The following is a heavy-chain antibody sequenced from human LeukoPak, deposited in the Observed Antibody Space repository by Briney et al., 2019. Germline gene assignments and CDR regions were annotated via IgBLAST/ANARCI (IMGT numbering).Heavy chain of an antibody. CDR1: GYTFTSYY. V-gene: IGHV1-8*02. J-gene: IGHJ4*02. Sequence: GASVKVSCKASGYTFTSYYMHWVRQATGQGLEWMGWMNPNSGNTGYAQKFQGRVTMTRNTSISTAYMELSSLRSEDTAVYYCARGRRIAVADLDYWGQGTLVTVSS. D-gene: IGHD6-19*01. CDR3: ARGRRIAVADLDY. CDR2: MNPNSGNT.